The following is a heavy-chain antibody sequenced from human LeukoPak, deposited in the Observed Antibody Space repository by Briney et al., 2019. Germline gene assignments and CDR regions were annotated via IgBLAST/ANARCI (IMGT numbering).Heavy chain of an antibody. CDR1: GGSFSGYY. V-gene: IGHV4-34*01. D-gene: IGHD3-10*01. CDR3: ARGRVQYYFGSGSQGWFDP. CDR2: INHSGST. J-gene: IGHJ5*02. Sequence: PSETLSLTCAAYGGSFSGYYWNWIRQSPGKGLEWIGEINHSGSTNYNPSLKSRVTISVDTPRNQFSLRLTSVTAADTAVYYCARGRVQYYFGSGSQGWFDPWGQGTLVTVSS.